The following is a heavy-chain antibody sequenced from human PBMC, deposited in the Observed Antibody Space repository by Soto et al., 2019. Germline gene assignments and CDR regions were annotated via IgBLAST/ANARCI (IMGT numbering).Heavy chain of an antibody. D-gene: IGHD3-22*01. CDR2: ISPKSGNI. CDR3: VKDRDSNSWPSRDV. V-gene: IGHV1-18*01. CDR1: GGTFSSYA. J-gene: IGHJ6*02. Sequence: ASVKVSCTASGGTFSSYAISWVRQAPGQGLEWMGWISPKSGNIKYAQKFQGRVIMTTDTSTSTAYMELRSLRSDDTAVYYCVKDRDSNSWPSRDVWGPGTTVTVSS.